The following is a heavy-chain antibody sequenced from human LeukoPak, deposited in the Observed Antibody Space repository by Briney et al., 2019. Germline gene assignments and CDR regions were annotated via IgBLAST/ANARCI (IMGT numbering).Heavy chain of an antibody. CDR3: ARDILRDYDFWSGYDY. CDR2: LSYDGSNK. V-gene: IGHV3-30*04. J-gene: IGHJ4*02. CDR1: GFTFSSYA. Sequence: GGSLRLSCAASGFTFSSYAMHWVRQAPGKGLEWVAVLSYDGSNKYYADSVKGRFTISRDNSKNTLYLQMNSLRAEDTAVYYCARDILRDYDFWSGYDYWGQGTLVTVSS. D-gene: IGHD3-3*01.